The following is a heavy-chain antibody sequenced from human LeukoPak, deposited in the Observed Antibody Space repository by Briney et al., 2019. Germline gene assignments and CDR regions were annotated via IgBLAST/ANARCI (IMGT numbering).Heavy chain of an antibody. V-gene: IGHV5-51*03. CDR2: IYPGDSDT. CDR1: GYNFTTYW. D-gene: IGHD2-21*02. J-gene: IGHJ4*02. Sequence: KPGESLKISCKGSGYNFTTYWIGWVRQLPGKGLEWMAMIYPGDSDTRYSPSFQGQVTISADKSIRTAYLQWSSLRASDTAMYYCARLGPPNCGGDCYSDYWGRGTLSTVSS. CDR3: ARLGPPNCGGDCYSDY.